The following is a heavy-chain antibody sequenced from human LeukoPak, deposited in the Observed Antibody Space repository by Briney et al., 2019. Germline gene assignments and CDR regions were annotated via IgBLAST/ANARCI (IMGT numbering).Heavy chain of an antibody. D-gene: IGHD3-22*01. Sequence: PSESLSLTCTVYGGSFSGYYWSWIRQPPGKGLEWIGEINHSGSTNYNPSLKGRVTISVDTSKNQFSLKLSSVTAADTAVYYCARGARQLWYYYDSSGYAFDYWGQGTLVTVSS. CDR3: ARGARQLWYYYDSSGYAFDY. J-gene: IGHJ4*02. V-gene: IGHV4-34*01. CDR2: INHSGST. CDR1: GGSFSGYY.